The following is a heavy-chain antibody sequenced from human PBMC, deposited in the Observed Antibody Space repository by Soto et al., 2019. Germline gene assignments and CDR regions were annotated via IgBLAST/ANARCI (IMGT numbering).Heavy chain of an antibody. Sequence: EVQLVESGGNLVQPGRSLRLSCAASGFAFRDFAMHWVRQSPGKGLEWVSGITWNGVAMGYADSVRGRFTISRDDAKNSLYLQMNSLRPEDTALYYCAKSLVTTDHLYGYMDVWGKGTSVTVS. D-gene: IGHD4-17*01. CDR3: AKSLVTTDHLYGYMDV. J-gene: IGHJ6*03. CDR1: GFAFRDFA. CDR2: ITWNGVAM. V-gene: IGHV3-9*01.